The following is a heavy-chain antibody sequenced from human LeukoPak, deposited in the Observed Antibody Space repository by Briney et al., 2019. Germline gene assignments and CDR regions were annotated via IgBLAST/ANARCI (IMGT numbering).Heavy chain of an antibody. V-gene: IGHV3-74*01. J-gene: IGHJ4*02. Sequence: PGGSLRLSCVASGITFTGNWHWVRHPPGKGLVWVSLIRSDGSSTSYADSVKGRFTISRDSAKNTLYLQMNSLRVEDTAVYYCSPIGAGYWGQGTLVTVSS. CDR1: GITFTGNW. CDR3: SPIGAGY. D-gene: IGHD4/OR15-4a*01. CDR2: IRSDGSST.